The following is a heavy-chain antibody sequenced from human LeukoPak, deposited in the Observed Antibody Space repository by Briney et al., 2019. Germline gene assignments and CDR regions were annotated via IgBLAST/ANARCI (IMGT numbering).Heavy chain of an antibody. CDR2: ISSSSSYI. Sequence: GGSLRLSCAASGFTFSSYSMNWVRQAPGKGLEWVSSISSSSSYIYYADSVKGRFTISRDNSKNSLYLQMNSLRAEDTAVYYCTGGRLYCSGGSCEKANDAFDIWGQGTMVTVSS. CDR1: GFTFSSYS. CDR3: TGGRLYCSGGSCEKANDAFDI. D-gene: IGHD2-15*01. J-gene: IGHJ3*02. V-gene: IGHV3-21*01.